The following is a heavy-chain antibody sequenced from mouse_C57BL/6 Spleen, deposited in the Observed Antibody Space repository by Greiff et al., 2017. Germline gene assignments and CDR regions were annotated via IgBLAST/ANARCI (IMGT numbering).Heavy chain of an antibody. J-gene: IGHJ2*01. D-gene: IGHD2-5*01. CDR3: AVGSNGFAY. CDR1: GYTFTGYC. CDR2: IYPGSGST. Sequence: VQLQQSGAELVKPGASVKMSCKASGYTFTGYCITWVKQRPGQGLEWIGGIYPGSGSTNYNEKFKGKATLTADTSSSTAYMQLSSLTSEDSAFYDCAVGSNGFAYWGQGTTVTVSA. V-gene: IGHV1-55*01.